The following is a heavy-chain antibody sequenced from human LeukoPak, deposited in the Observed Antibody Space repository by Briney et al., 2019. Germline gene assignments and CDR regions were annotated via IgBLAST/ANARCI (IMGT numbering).Heavy chain of an antibody. J-gene: IGHJ5*02. V-gene: IGHV4-34*01. CDR3: ARVAGLLWFGELLTPRWFDP. CDR1: GGSFSGYY. Sequence: SETLSLTCAVHGGSFSGYYWSWIRQPPGKGLEWIGEINHSGSTNYNPSLKSRVTISVDTSKNQFSLKLSSVTAADTAVYYCARVAGLLWFGELLTPRWFDPWGQGTLVTVSS. D-gene: IGHD3-10*01. CDR2: INHSGST.